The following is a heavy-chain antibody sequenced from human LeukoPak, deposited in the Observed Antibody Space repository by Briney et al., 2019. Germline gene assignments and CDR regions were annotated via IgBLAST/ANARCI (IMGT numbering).Heavy chain of an antibody. CDR2: IGTAGEI. V-gene: IGHV3-13*01. CDR1: GFTFSSYD. D-gene: IGHD5-18*01. CDR3: ARRATTERGYSYGLDY. Sequence: GGSLRLSCAASGFTFSSYDIHWVRQATGKGLEWVSGIGTAGEIYYPGSVKGRFTISRDNAKNSLYLQMNSLRAEDTAVYYCARRATTERGYSYGLDYWGQGTLVTVSS. J-gene: IGHJ4*02.